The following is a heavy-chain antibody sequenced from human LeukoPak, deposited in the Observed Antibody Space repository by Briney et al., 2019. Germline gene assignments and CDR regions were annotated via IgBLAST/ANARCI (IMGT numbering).Heavy chain of an antibody. D-gene: IGHD1-1*01. CDR1: GYTFTSYD. Sequence: ASVKVSCKASGYTFTSYDINWVRQATGHGLKWMGWRNPNSGKKDYEKKSQGRATMTRNTSISTDYMELHSLRSEDTAVYYCSRAVKGWNPLDYWGQGTLVTVSS. CDR3: SRAVKGWNPLDY. V-gene: IGHV1-8*01. J-gene: IGHJ4*01. CDR2: RNPNSGKK.